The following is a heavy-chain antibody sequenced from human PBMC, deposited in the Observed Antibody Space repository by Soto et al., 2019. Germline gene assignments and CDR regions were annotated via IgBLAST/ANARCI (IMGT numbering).Heavy chain of an antibody. CDR3: AREHCSSTSCYTDKSNWFDP. CDR1: GFTFSSYG. CDR2: IWYDGSNK. Sequence: GGSLRLSCAASGFTFSSYGMHWVRQAPGKGLEWVAVIWYDGSNKYYADSVKGRFTISRDNSKNTLYLQMNSLRAEDTAVYYCAREHCSSTSCYTDKSNWFDPWGQGTLVTVSS. D-gene: IGHD2-2*02. V-gene: IGHV3-33*01. J-gene: IGHJ5*02.